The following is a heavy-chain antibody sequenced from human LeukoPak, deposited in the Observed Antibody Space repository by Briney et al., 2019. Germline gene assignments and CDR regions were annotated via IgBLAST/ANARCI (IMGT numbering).Heavy chain of an antibody. V-gene: IGHV1-69*13. CDR1: GGTFSSYA. J-gene: IGHJ5*02. D-gene: IGHD3-10*01. CDR3: ASARLWGSGSYFNWFDP. Sequence: ASVKVSCKASGGTFSSYAISWVRQAPGQGLEWMGGIIPIFGTANYAQNFQGRVTITADESTSTAYMELSSLRSEDTAVYDCASARLWGSGSYFNWFDPGGQGTLVTVSS. CDR2: IIPIFGTA.